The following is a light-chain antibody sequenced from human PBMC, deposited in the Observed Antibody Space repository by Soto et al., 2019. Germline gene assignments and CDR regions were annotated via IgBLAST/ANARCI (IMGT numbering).Light chain of an antibody. CDR1: QGINHY. V-gene: IGKV1-27*01. CDR3: HQYNSYTWT. CDR2: ATS. Sequence: SLSASVGDRVTITCRASQGINHYLAWFQQKPGKVPKLLIYATSTLQSGVPSRFSASGSGTEFTLTISGLQPDDFATYYCHQYNSYTWTFGQGTKVDI. J-gene: IGKJ1*01.